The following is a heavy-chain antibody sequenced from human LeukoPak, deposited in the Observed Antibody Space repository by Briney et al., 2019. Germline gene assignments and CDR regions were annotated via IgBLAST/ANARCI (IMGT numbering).Heavy chain of an antibody. Sequence: SETLSLTCAVYGGSFSGYYWSWIRQPPGKGLEWIGEITHSGSTNYNPSLKSRVTISVDTSKNQSSLKLSSVTAADTAVYYCARPGYSGYDIDYWGQGTLVTVSS. CDR2: ITHSGST. V-gene: IGHV4-34*01. D-gene: IGHD5-12*01. CDR3: ARPGYSGYDIDY. J-gene: IGHJ4*02. CDR1: GGSFSGYY.